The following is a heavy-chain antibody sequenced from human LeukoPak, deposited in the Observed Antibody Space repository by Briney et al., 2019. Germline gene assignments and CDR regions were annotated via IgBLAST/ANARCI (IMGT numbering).Heavy chain of an antibody. V-gene: IGHV4-38-2*02. D-gene: IGHD3-22*01. CDR2: IYHSGST. CDR1: GYSISSGYY. CDR3: ARDHAMIVVVKTWFDP. J-gene: IGHJ5*02. Sequence: PSETLSLTCAVSGYSISSGYYWGWIRQPPGKGLEWIGSIYHSGSTYYNPSLKSRVTISADTSKNQFSLKLSSVTAADTAVYYCARDHAMIVVVKTWFDPWGQGTLVTVSS.